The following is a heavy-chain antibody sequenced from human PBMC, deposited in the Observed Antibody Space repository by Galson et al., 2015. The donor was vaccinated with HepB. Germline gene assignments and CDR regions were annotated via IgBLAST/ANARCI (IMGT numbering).Heavy chain of an antibody. CDR1: GFTFSYYA. D-gene: IGHD6-19*01. Sequence: SLRLSCAASGFTFSYYAMRWVRQAPGKGLEWVSAITPSGDNTYSADSMKGRFTISRDNSKNTLFLQMNSLRADDTAIYFCAKVFPEKTSGWYRQALYYFDSWGQGTRVTVSS. V-gene: IGHV3-23*01. CDR3: AKVFPEKTSGWYRQALYYFDS. CDR2: ITPSGDNT. J-gene: IGHJ4*02.